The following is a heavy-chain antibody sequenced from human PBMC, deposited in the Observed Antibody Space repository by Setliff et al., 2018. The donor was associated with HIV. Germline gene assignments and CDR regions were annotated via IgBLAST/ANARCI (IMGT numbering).Heavy chain of an antibody. CDR1: GFTFGGFA. CDR2: ITGSGGNT. Sequence: ESLKISCVPSGFTFGGFAMSWVRQAPGRGLEWVSAITGSGGNTYYADSVKGRFTISRDISTNTLSLQMNSLRPEDTAVYYCARDKALRVALEPYFDYWGQGTLVTVSS. V-gene: IGHV3-23*01. J-gene: IGHJ4*02. CDR3: ARDKALRVALEPYFDY.